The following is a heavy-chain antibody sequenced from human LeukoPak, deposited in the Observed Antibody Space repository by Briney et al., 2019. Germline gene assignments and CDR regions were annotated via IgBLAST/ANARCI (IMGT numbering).Heavy chain of an antibody. V-gene: IGHV4-38-2*02. D-gene: IGHD4-17*01. CDR1: GYSLSSGYY. Sequence: SETLSLTCTVSGYSLSSGYYWGWIRQPPGKGLEWIGSIYHSGSTYYNPSLKSRVTISVDTSKNQFSLKLSSVTAADTAVYYCARDLTVKTTVTSGAFDIWGQGTMVTVSS. J-gene: IGHJ3*02. CDR3: ARDLTVKTTVTSGAFDI. CDR2: IYHSGST.